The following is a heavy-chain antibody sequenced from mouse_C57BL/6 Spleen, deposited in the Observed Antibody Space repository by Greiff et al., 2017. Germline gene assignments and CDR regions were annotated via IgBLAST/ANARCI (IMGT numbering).Heavy chain of an antibody. D-gene: IGHD2-1*01. J-gene: IGHJ2*01. CDR1: GYTFTSYW. CDR3: AREGYYGNWVDY. CDR2: IYPGSGSA. V-gene: IGHV1-55*01. Sequence: VQLQQPGAELVKPGASVKMSCKASGYTFTSYWITWVKQRPGQGLEWIGDIYPGSGSANYNEKFKSKATLTVDTSSSTAYMQLSSLTSEDSAVYYCAREGYYGNWVDYWGQGTTLTVSS.